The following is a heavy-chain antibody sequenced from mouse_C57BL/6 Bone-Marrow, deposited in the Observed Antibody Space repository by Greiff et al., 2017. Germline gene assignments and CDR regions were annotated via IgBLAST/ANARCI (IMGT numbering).Heavy chain of an antibody. CDR3: TGLLRWAY. CDR2: IRLKSDNYAT. J-gene: IGHJ3*01. Sequence: EVQLQQSGGGLVQPGGSMKLSCVASGFTFSNYWMNWVRQSPEKGLEWVAQIRLKSDNYATHYAESVKGRFTISRDDSKSSVYLQMNNLRAEDTGIYYCTGLLRWAYWGQGTLVTVSA. CDR1: GFTFSNYW. D-gene: IGHD1-1*01. V-gene: IGHV6-3*01.